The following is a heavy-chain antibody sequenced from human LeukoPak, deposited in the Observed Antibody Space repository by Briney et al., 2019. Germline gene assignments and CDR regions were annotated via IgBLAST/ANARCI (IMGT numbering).Heavy chain of an antibody. CDR3: ATPMVRGLNY. CDR1: GYTFTTYL. V-gene: IGHV5-10-1*01. D-gene: IGHD3-10*01. Sequence: GESLKISCKGSGYTFTTYLNSWVRQMPGKGLEWMGRIDPSDSYTNYSPSFQGHATISVDQSISTAYLQWSSLKASDTAIYYCATPMVRGLNYWGQGTLVTVSS. J-gene: IGHJ4*02. CDR2: IDPSDSYT.